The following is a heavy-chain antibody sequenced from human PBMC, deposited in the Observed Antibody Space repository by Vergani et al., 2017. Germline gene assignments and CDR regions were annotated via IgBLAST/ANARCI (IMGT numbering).Heavy chain of an antibody. V-gene: IGHV3-23*01. CDR2: LTGGGGST. CDR3: VKDAGSYENFFDT. CDR1: GFTFSTYA. J-gene: IGHJ4*02. D-gene: IGHD1-26*01. Sequence: EVQLLESGGSLKQPGGSVRLSCAASGFTFSTYAMHWVRQAPGKGLEWVSALTGGGGSTYYADSFKCRFIISRDNSRDTLYLQMNSLRPEDTATYYCVKDAGSYENFFDTWGQGTLVTV.